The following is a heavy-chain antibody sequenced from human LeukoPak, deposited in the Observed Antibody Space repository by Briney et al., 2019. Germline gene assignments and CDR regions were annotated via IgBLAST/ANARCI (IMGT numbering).Heavy chain of an antibody. CDR2: MNPNSGNT. Sequence: APVTVSCKASGYTFTSYDINWVRQATGQGLEWMGWMNPNSGNTGYAQKFQGRVTMTRNTSISTAYMELSSLRSEDTAVYYCARVTEGYYDFWSGYSNWFDPWGQGTLVTVSS. J-gene: IGHJ5*02. CDR3: ARVTEGYYDFWSGYSNWFDP. CDR1: GYTFTSYD. D-gene: IGHD3-3*01. V-gene: IGHV1-8*01.